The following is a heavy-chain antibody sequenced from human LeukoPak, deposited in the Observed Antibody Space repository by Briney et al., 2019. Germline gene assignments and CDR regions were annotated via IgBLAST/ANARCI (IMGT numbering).Heavy chain of an antibody. Sequence: GGSLRLSCAASGFAFSSYAMSWVRQAPGKGLEWVSAISGSGGSTYYADSVKGRFTISRDNSKNTLYLQMNSLRAEDTAVYYCARDRPERLYIAVAGYDYWGQGTLDTVSS. V-gene: IGHV3-23*01. CDR2: ISGSGGST. CDR1: GFAFSSYA. CDR3: ARDRPERLYIAVAGYDY. J-gene: IGHJ4*02. D-gene: IGHD6-19*01.